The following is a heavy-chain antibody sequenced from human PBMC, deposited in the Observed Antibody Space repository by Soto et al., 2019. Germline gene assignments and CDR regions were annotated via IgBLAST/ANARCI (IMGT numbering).Heavy chain of an antibody. CDR3: TRVPYGGSRYFFDS. J-gene: IGHJ4*02. V-gene: IGHV3-23*01. Sequence: SGRSLRLSCAASGFTFSSYAMSWVRQAPGKGLEWVSAISGSGGSTYYADSVKGRFTISRDNSQTTVYLQMNSLRAEDSAVYYCTRVPYGGSRYFFDSWGQGTLVTVSA. CDR2: ISGSGGST. D-gene: IGHD1-26*01. CDR1: GFTFSSYA.